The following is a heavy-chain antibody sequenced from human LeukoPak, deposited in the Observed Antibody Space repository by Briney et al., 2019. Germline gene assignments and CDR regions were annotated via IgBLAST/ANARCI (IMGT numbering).Heavy chain of an antibody. CDR3: VRIGYSSSWAPRGFDY. CDR1: GFTFSSYA. CDR2: ISYDGSNK. V-gene: IGHV3-30*04. D-gene: IGHD6-13*01. J-gene: IGHJ4*02. Sequence: GGSLRLSCAASGFTFSSYAMHWVRQAPGKGLEWVAVISYDGSNKYYADSVKGRFTISRDNSKNTLYLQMNSLRAEDTAVYYCVRIGYSSSWAPRGFDYWGQGTLVTVSS.